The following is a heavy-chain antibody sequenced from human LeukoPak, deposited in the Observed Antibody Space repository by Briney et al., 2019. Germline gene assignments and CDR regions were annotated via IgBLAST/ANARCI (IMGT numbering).Heavy chain of an antibody. CDR3: ARVLVVVVPEGHFDY. D-gene: IGHD2-2*01. CDR1: GYTFTSHG. J-gene: IGHJ4*02. CDR2: ISAYNGNT. Sequence: ASVKVSCKASGYTFTSHGISWVRQAPGQGLEWMGWISAYNGNTNYAQKLQGRVTMTTDTSTSTAYMELRSLRSDDTAVYYCARVLVVVVPEGHFDYWGQGTLVTVSS. V-gene: IGHV1-18*01.